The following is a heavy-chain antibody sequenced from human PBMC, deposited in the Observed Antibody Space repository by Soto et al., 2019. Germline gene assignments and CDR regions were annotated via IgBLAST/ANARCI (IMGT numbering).Heavy chain of an antibody. D-gene: IGHD2-15*01. CDR3: ARDRGAASAFDI. J-gene: IGHJ3*02. Sequence: GGSLRLSCAASGFTFSSYSMNWVSQAPGKGLEWVSSISSSSYIYYADSVKGRFTISRDNAKNSLYLQMNSLRAEDTAVYYCARDRGAASAFDIWGQGTMVTVSS. CDR2: ISSSSYI. CDR1: GFTFSSYS. V-gene: IGHV3-21*01.